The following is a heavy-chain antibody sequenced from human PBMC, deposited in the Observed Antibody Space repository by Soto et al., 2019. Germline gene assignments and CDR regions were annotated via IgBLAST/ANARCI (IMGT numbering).Heavy chain of an antibody. Sequence: EVQLLESGGGLVQPGGSLRLSCSASASAYAMSWVRQAPGKGLEWVSIISGSGGSTDYADSVKGRFTISRDNSKNMLYLQMNSLRVEDTAVYYCTDGRFGEQFDSWGQGTLVTVSS. CDR3: TDGRFGEQFDS. CDR1: ASAYA. V-gene: IGHV3-23*01. CDR2: ISGSGGST. J-gene: IGHJ4*02. D-gene: IGHD3-10*01.